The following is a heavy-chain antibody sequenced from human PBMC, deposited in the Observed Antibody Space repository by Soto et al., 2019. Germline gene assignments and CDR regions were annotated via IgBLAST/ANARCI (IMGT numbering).Heavy chain of an antibody. CDR1: GFIFSGYW. Sequence: EVQLLESGGGLVPPGGSLRLSCAASGFIFSGYWMHWVRQAPGKGLVWVSRIKGDGSGISYADSVKGRFTISRDNVKEPLYLQMNSLRAEDTAVYYCARAICSGGRCFLLDLWGQGTRVTVSS. CDR3: ARAICSGGRCFLLDL. J-gene: IGHJ5*02. CDR2: IKGDGSGI. D-gene: IGHD2-15*01. V-gene: IGHV3-74*01.